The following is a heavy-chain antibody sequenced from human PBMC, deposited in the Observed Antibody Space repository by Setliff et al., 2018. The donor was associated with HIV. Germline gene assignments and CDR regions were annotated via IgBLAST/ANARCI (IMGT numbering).Heavy chain of an antibody. CDR3: ACRYYDLWSNYYTGIPY. Sequence: SETLSLTCVVSAYSISSGYYWGWIRQSPRKGLEWIGSIYYSGSTYYNPSLKSRVTISLDTSRNQFSLKLTSMTAADTSVYYCACRYYDLWSNYYTGIPYWGQGTLVTVSS. D-gene: IGHD3-3*01. V-gene: IGHV4-38-2*01. CDR2: IYYSGST. CDR1: AYSISSGYY. J-gene: IGHJ4*02.